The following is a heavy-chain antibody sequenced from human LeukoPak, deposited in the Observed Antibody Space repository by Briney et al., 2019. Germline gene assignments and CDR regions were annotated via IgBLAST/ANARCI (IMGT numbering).Heavy chain of an antibody. CDR1: GFTFSSYA. CDR2: ISGSGGNT. J-gene: IGHJ4*02. Sequence: GGSLALACAVAGFTFSSYAMTWVRQAPGKGREWVSGISGSGGNTYYPDSVRGRFTISRDNSKNTLSLQMNSLRAEDTAVYYCAKEHYGSGMTTFDYWGQGTLVTVSS. D-gene: IGHD3-10*01. V-gene: IGHV3-23*01. CDR3: AKEHYGSGMTTFDY.